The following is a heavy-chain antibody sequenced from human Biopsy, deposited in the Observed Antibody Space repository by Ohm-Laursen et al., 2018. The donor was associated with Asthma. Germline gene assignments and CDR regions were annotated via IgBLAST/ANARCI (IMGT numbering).Heavy chain of an antibody. CDR2: ISYSGST. Sequence: GTLSLTCTVSGGSVSSGSYYWSWIRQPPGKGLAWVSYISYSGSTDYNPSLKCRLTISMDTSKNQFSLKLSSVTAADTAVYYCARVPTTLRYFDLWGRGTLVTVSS. J-gene: IGHJ2*01. CDR3: ARVPTTLRYFDL. CDR1: GGSVSSGSYY. V-gene: IGHV4-61*01. D-gene: IGHD2-15*01.